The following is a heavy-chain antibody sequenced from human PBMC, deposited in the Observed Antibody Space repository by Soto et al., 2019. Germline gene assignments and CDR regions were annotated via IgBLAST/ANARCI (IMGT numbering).Heavy chain of an antibody. CDR2: ISGSGGST. J-gene: IGHJ6*02. CDR3: ASSTMIVVVPLTYYYYYGMDA. Sequence: GGSLRLSCAASGFTFSSYAMSWVRQAPGKGLEWVSAISGSGGSTYYADSVKGRFTISRDNSKNTLYLQMNSLRAEDTAIYYCASSTMIVVVPLTYYYYYGMDAWGQGTMVTVSS. D-gene: IGHD3-22*01. V-gene: IGHV3-23*01. CDR1: GFTFSSYA.